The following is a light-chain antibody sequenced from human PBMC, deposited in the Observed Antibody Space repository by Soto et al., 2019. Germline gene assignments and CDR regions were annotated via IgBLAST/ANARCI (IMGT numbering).Light chain of an antibody. CDR2: AVS. CDR3: QQYNKWPLT. J-gene: IGKJ1*01. CDR1: QSVSSN. V-gene: IGKV3-15*01. Sequence: EILMTQSPGTLSASPGERATLSCRASQSVSSNLAWYQQKPGQAPRLLIYAVSTRATGIPARFSGSGSGTEFTLTISSLQSEDFAVYSCQQYNKWPLTVGQGTKVEIK.